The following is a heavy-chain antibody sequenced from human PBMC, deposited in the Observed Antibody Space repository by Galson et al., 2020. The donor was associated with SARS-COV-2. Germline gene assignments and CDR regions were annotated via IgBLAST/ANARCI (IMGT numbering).Heavy chain of an antibody. CDR1: GYDFTKYW. CDR2: IDPSYSYT. CDR3: VRPMLTITSSDTGRYAMDV. D-gene: IGHD3-10*02. Sequence: KIGESLKISCAASGYDFTKYWLNWVRQIPGKGLEWMGRIDPSYSYTNFRPSFAGHVTIPTDNSNNTAFLQWNNLKASDTAIYYCVRPMLTITSSDTGRYAMDVWGQGTTVTVSS. V-gene: IGHV5-10-1*01. J-gene: IGHJ6*02.